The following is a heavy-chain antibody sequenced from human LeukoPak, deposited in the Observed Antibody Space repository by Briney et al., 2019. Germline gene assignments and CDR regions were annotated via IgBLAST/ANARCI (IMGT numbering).Heavy chain of an antibody. CDR3: ARAHIVVVPAATSNWFDP. CDR1: GYTFTSYG. CDR2: ISAYNDNT. D-gene: IGHD2-2*01. J-gene: IGHJ5*02. V-gene: IGHV1-18*01. Sequence: ASVKVSCKASGYTFTSYGISWVRQAPGQGLEWMGWISAYNDNTNYAQKLQGRVTMTTDTSTSTAYMELRSLRSDDTAVYYCARAHIVVVPAATSNWFDPWGQGTLVTVSS.